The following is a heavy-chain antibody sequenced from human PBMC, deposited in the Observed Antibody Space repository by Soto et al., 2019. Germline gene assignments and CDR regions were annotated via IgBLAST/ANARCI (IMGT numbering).Heavy chain of an antibody. CDR3: AIQPPGRCSSTSCFDAFDI. CDR1: GGSISSGGYY. D-gene: IGHD2-2*01. Sequence: QVQLQESGPGLVKPSQTLSLTCTVSGGSISSGGYYWSWIRQHPGKGLEWIGYIYYSGSTYYNPSLKGRVTISVDTSKNQFSLKLSSVTAADTAVYYCAIQPPGRCSSTSCFDAFDIWGQGTMVTVSS. V-gene: IGHV4-31*03. J-gene: IGHJ3*02. CDR2: IYYSGST.